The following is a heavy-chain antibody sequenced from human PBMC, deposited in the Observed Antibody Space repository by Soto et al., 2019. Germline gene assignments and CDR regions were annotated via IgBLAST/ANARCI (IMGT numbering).Heavy chain of an antibody. CDR1: GFTFDDYA. CDR3: AKDFEGSIAARRLYYYYYMDV. D-gene: IGHD6-6*01. J-gene: IGHJ6*03. V-gene: IGHV3-9*01. Sequence: GGSLRLSCAASGFTFDDYAMHWVRQAPGKGLEWVSGISWNSGSIGYADSVKGRFTISRDNAKNSLYLQMNSLRAEDTALYYCAKDFEGSIAARRLYYYYYMDVWGKGTTVTVSS. CDR2: ISWNSGSI.